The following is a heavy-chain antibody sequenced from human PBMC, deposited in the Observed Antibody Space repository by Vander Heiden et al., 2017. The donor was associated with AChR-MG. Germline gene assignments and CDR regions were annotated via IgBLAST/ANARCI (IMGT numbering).Heavy chain of an antibody. CDR3: ARDFSDKSGTAMGNFDY. V-gene: IGHV1-46*01. D-gene: IGHD5-18*01. J-gene: IGHJ4*02. CDR1: GYTFTSYY. Sequence: QVQLVQSGAEVKKPGASVKVSCKASGYTFTSYYMHWVRQAPGQGLEWMGIINPSGGSTSYAQKFQGRVTMTRDTSTSTVYMELSSLRSEDTAVYYCARDFSDKSGTAMGNFDYWGQGTLVTVSS. CDR2: INPSGGST.